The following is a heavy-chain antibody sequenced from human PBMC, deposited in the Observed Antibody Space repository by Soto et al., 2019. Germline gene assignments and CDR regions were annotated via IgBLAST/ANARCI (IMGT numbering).Heavy chain of an antibody. CDR2: MYYSGTS. D-gene: IGHD3-22*01. CDR1: GVSISDDTYY. V-gene: IGHV4-39*01. J-gene: IGHJ5*02. CDR3: ARLHCDSPNCVPLDP. Sequence: SETLSLTCTVSGVSISDDTYYWGWIRPPPGKGLEWIGSMYYSGTSSYNPSLKSRVSMSVDTSKKQLSLRLTSVTAADTAVYYCARLHCDSPNCVPLDPWGQGTLVTVSS.